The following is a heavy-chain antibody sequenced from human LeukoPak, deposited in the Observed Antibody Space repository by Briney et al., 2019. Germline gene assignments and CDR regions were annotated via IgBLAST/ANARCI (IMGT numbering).Heavy chain of an antibody. CDR1: GFTFRNHG. J-gene: IGHJ6*02. V-gene: IGHV3-33*06. Sequence: GRSLRLSCAASGFTFRNHGMHWVRQAPGKGLEWVAVIWYDGSIQYYADSVKGRFTISRDNSKNTLYLQMNSLRAEDTAVYYCAKGGFWSGYYPMDYYYGMDVWGQGTTVTVSS. CDR2: IWYDGSIQ. CDR3: AKGGFWSGYYPMDYYYGMDV. D-gene: IGHD3-3*01.